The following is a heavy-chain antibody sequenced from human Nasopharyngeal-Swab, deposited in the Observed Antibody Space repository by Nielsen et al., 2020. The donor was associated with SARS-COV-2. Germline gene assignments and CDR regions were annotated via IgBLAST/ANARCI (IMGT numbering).Heavy chain of an antibody. CDR1: GFTFSDYG. D-gene: IGHD1-20*01. J-gene: IGHJ4*02. Sequence: GESLKISCAGSGFTFSDYGMNWVRQAPGKGLEWVASIKTRGSYTYYADSVQGRFTISRDNIKNSLYLQMKSMRVEDTAVYFCARLPRNNWRLDSWGQGILVTVSS. CDR2: IKTRGSYT. CDR3: ARLPRNNWRLDS. V-gene: IGHV3-21*04.